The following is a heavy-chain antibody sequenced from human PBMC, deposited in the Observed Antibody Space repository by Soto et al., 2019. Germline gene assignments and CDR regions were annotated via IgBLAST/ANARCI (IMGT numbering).Heavy chain of an antibody. CDR1: GFTFSSYT. D-gene: IGHD7-27*01. CDR2: IPNDARYK. J-gene: IGHJ6*02. Sequence: PGGSLRLSCAASGFTFSSYTMHWVRQAPGKGLEWVALIPNDARYKHYADSVKGRSTISRDNSKNTLYLQMNGLRAEDTSMYYCAREFLGGLDVWGQGTTVTVSS. V-gene: IGHV3-30*04. CDR3: AREFLGGLDV.